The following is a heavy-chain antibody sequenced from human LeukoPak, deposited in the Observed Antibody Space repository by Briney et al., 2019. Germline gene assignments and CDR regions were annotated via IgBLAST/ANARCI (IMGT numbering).Heavy chain of an antibody. CDR2: IYYSGST. CDR1: GGSISSYY. Sequence: SETLSLTCTVSGGSISSYYWSWIRQPPGKGLEWIGYIYYSGSTNYNPSLKSRVTISVDTSKNQFSLKLSSVTAADTAVYYCAGDLGRDYCSSTSCQEYYYYYGMDVWGQGTTVTVSS. J-gene: IGHJ6*02. D-gene: IGHD2-2*01. CDR3: AGDLGRDYCSSTSCQEYYYYYGMDV. V-gene: IGHV4-59*01.